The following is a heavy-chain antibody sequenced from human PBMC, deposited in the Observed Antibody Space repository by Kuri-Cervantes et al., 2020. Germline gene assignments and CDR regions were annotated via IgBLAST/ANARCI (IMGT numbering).Heavy chain of an antibody. CDR2: IIPIFGTA. CDR1: GGTFSSYA. CDR3: ARKDGAVAGTGGGFDY. J-gene: IGHJ4*02. V-gene: IGHV1-69*13. D-gene: IGHD6-19*01. Sequence: SVKVSCKASGGTFSSYAISWVRQAPGQGLEWMGGIIPIFGTANYAQKFQGRVTITADESTSTAYMELSSLRSEDTAVYYCARKDGAVAGTGGGFDYWGQGTLVTVSS.